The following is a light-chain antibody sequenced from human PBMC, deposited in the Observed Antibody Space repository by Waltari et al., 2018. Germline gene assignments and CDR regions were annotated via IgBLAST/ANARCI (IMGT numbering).Light chain of an antibody. J-gene: IGKJ2*01. CDR3: QQRSTWPNT. V-gene: IGKV3-11*01. CDR2: GAS. CDR1: QSVSRH. Sequence: EIVLTQSPATLSLSPGERATLSCRARQSVSRHVGWYQQKPGQAPRLLRYGASNRATGIPARFSGSVSGTDFTLSISSQEPEDFVVYYCQQRSTWPNTFGQGTKLEIK.